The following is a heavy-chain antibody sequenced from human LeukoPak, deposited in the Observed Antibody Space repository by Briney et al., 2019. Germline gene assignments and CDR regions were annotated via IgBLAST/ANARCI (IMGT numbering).Heavy chain of an antibody. Sequence: SETLSLTCTVSGGSINSNSWWTWVRQPPGLTLEWIGEVSRSGSTNYNPSLKSRVTLSLDEAKNHVSLQLTSLTAADTAVYYCARAGISWNPADYWGQGNLVTVSS. D-gene: IGHD1-1*01. CDR2: VSRSGST. V-gene: IGHV4-4*02. CDR1: GGSINSNSW. CDR3: ARAGISWNPADY. J-gene: IGHJ4*02.